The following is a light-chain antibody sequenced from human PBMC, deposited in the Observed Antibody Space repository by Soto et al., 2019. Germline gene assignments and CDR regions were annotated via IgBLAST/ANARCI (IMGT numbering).Light chain of an antibody. CDR3: HQYYSYSWT. V-gene: IGKV1-5*01. J-gene: IGKJ1*01. Sequence: DIQMTESPSTLSASVGERVTISCRAKQNISNLLAGYQQKPGKAPKLLIYDAATLESGGPSRLRGRGSGTKFPVPIPTPPPDAFAPNSCHQYYSYSWTLGRGTTV. CDR2: DAA. CDR1: QNISNL.